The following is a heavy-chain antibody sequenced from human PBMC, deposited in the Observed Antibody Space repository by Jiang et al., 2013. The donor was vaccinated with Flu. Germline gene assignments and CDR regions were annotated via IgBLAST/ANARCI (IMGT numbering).Heavy chain of an antibody. V-gene: IGHV4-4*07. J-gene: IGHJ4*02. D-gene: IGHD6-19*01. CDR2: VYTSGAT. Sequence: GSGLVKPSETLSLTCAVSGGSINSHYWSWIRQPAGKGPEWIGRVYTSGATNYNPSLESRVTMSVDTSKNQFSLKLNSVTAADTAVYYCARDPSPGSAWNYFDYWGQGTLVTVSS. CDR1: GGSINSHY. CDR3: ARDPSPGSAWNYFDY.